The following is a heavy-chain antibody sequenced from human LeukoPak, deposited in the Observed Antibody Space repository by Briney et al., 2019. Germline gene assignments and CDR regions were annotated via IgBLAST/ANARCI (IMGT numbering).Heavy chain of an antibody. CDR3: AELGITMIGGV. CDR1: GFTLSSYE. D-gene: IGHD3-10*02. Sequence: GGSLRLSCAASGFTLSSYEMNWVRRAPGKGLEWVSYISSSGSTIYYADSVKGRFTISRDNAKNSLYLQMNSLRAEDTAVYYCAELGITMIGGVWGKGTTVTISS. CDR2: ISSSGSTI. V-gene: IGHV3-48*03. J-gene: IGHJ6*04.